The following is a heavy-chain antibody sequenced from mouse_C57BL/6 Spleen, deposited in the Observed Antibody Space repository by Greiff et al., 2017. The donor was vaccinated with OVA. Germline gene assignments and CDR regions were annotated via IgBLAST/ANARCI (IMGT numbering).Heavy chain of an antibody. J-gene: IGHJ1*03. Sequence: VKLQESGAELVRPGSSVKLSCKASGYTFTSYWMDWVKQRPGQGLEWIGNIYPSDSETHYNQKFKDKATLTVDKSSSTAYMQLSSLTSEDSAVYYCARSGFITPNWYFDVWGTGTTVTVSS. D-gene: IGHD1-1*01. CDR3: ARSGFITPNWYFDV. V-gene: IGHV1-61*01. CDR1: GYTFTSYW. CDR2: IYPSDSET.